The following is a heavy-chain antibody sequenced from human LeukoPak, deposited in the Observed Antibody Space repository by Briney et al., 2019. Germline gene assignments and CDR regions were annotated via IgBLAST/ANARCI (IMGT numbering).Heavy chain of an antibody. J-gene: IGHJ4*02. CDR1: GFTFDDYA. Sequence: GGSLRLSCAASGFTFDDYAMHWVRQAPGKGLEWVSLISWDGGSTYYADSVKGRFTISRDNSKNSLYLQMNSLRADDTALYYCAKDQWKRWLQFSPPDYWGQGTLVTVSS. CDR2: ISWDGGST. CDR3: AKDQWKRWLQFSPPDY. V-gene: IGHV3-43D*03. D-gene: IGHD5-24*01.